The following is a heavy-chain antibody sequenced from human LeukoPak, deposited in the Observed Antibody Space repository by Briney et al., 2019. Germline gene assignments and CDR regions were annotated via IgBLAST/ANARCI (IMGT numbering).Heavy chain of an antibody. J-gene: IGHJ6*03. CDR2: IYYSGST. D-gene: IGHD3-10*01. CDR1: GGSISSYY. V-gene: IGHV4-59*01. Sequence: SETLSLTCTVSGGSISSYYWSWIRQPPGKGVEWIGYIYYSGSTNYNPSLKSRVTISVDTSKNQFSLKLSSVTAADTAVYYCAREHYGSGKGDYMDVWGKGTTVTVSS. CDR3: AREHYGSGKGDYMDV.